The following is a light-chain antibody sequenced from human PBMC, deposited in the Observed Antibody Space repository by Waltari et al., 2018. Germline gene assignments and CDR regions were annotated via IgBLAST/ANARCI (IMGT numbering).Light chain of an antibody. CDR1: NIGSKS. CDR3: LVWHSTTDHHGV. CDR2: YDS. Sequence: SYVVTQSPSVSVAPGETARITCGGDNIGSKSSHCYQQRPGQAPVLVISYDSDRPSGIPERFSGSNSGNTATLTISWVEADDEADYYCLVWHSTTDHHGVFGGGTKLTVL. V-gene: IGLV3-21*04. J-gene: IGLJ2*01.